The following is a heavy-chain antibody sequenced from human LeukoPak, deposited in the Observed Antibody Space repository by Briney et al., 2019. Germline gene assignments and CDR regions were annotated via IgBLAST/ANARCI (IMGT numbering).Heavy chain of an antibody. V-gene: IGHV3-74*01. J-gene: IGHJ4*02. CDR2: IYGDGSFT. CDR3: AKDRLGAAAGYFDY. Sequence: GGSLRLSCAASGSTFSNFWMHWVRQAPGKGLVWVALIYGDGSFTRYADSVKGRFTISRDNAKNTLYLQMNSLRAEDTAVYYCAKDRLGAAAGYFDYWGQGTLVTVSS. D-gene: IGHD6-13*01. CDR1: GSTFSNFW.